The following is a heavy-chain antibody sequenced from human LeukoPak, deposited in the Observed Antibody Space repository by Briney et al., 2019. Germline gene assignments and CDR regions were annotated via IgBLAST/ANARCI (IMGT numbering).Heavy chain of an antibody. J-gene: IGHJ4*02. CDR1: GFTFSNSW. CDR3: STEGSNMDPDY. V-gene: IGHV3-7*01. Sequence: GGSLRLSCAASGFTFSNSWMKWVRQAPGKGLEWVANMNQDGSEKYSVDSVKGRFTISRDNAKNSLYLEMNSLRPEDTAVYYCSTEGSNMDPDYWGQGTLVTVSS. CDR2: MNQDGSEK. D-gene: IGHD2/OR15-2a*01.